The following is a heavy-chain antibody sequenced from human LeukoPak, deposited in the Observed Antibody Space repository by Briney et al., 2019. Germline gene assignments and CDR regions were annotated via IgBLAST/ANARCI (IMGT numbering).Heavy chain of an antibody. CDR1: GFTFDDYA. CDR3: AKGVTYYYDSSGYYDY. J-gene: IGHJ4*02. V-gene: IGHV3-9*01. CDR2: ISWNSGSI. D-gene: IGHD3-22*01. Sequence: AGGSLRLSCAASGFTFDDYAMHWVRQAPGKGLEWVSGISWNSGSIGYADSVKGRFTISRDNAKNSLYLQMNSLRAEDTALYYCAKGVTYYYDSSGYYDYWGQGTLVTVSS.